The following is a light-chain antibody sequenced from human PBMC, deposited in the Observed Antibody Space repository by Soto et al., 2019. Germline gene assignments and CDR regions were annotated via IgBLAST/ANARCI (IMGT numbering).Light chain of an antibody. CDR2: DAS. CDR3: QQYDNLPIFT. V-gene: IGKV1-33*01. CDR1: QAISNY. Sequence: DIQMTQSPSSLSASVGDRVTITCQASQAISNYLNWYQQKPGKAPKLLIYDASNLETGVPSRFSGSGSGTDFNFTISSLQPEDIATYYCQQYDNLPIFTFGPGTKVDIK. J-gene: IGKJ3*01.